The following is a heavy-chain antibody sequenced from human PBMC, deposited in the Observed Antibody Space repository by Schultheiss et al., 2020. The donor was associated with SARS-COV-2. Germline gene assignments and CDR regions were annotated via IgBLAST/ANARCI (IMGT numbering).Heavy chain of an antibody. CDR3: ASPASRDGYKIHAFDI. Sequence: GESLKISCAASGFAFSNYWMHWVRQAPGKGLEWVSLISDSGGTTYYADSVEGRLTISRDNSKNTLYLQMSSLRAEDTAVYYCASPASRDGYKIHAFDIWGQGTMVTVSS. J-gene: IGHJ3*02. CDR1: GFAFSNYW. CDR2: ISDSGGTT. V-gene: IGHV3-23*01. D-gene: IGHD5-24*01.